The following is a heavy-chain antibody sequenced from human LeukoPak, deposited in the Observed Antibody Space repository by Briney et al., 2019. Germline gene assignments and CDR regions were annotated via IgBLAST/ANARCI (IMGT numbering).Heavy chain of an antibody. Sequence: QPGGSLRLSCAASGFTFSSYWMNWARQAPGKGLEWVASINHNGNVNYYVDSVKGRFTISRDNSKNTLYLQMNSLRAEDTAVYYCARTAVYYYYGMDVWGQGTTVTVSS. J-gene: IGHJ6*02. D-gene: IGHD2-2*01. CDR2: INHNGNVN. CDR1: GFTFSSYW. CDR3: ARTAVYYYYGMDV. V-gene: IGHV3-7*01.